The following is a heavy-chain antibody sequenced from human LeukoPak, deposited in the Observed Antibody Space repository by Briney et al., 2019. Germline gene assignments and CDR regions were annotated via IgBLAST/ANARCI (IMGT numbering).Heavy chain of an antibody. J-gene: IGHJ4*02. Sequence: SETLSLTCTVSGGSISSGGYYWSWIRQHPGKGLEWIGYIYYSGSTYYNPSLKSRVTISVDTSKNQFSLKLSSVTAADTAVYHCAREDSSGRHDYWGQGTLVTVSS. CDR1: GGSISSGGYY. CDR3: AREDSSGRHDY. V-gene: IGHV4-31*03. CDR2: IYYSGST. D-gene: IGHD3-22*01.